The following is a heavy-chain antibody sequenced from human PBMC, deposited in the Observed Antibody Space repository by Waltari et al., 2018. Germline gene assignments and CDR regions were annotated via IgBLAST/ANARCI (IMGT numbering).Heavy chain of an antibody. D-gene: IGHD3-10*01. V-gene: IGHV1-3*01. CDR2: INAGNGNT. Sequence: QVQLVQSGAEVQKPGASVKVSCKASGYPFTSYAMPWVRQAPGQRLEWMGWINAGNGNTKYSQKFQGRVTITRDTSASTAYMELSSLRSEDTAVYYCARAPRGRDWFDPWGQGTLVTVSS. J-gene: IGHJ5*02. CDR3: ARAPRGRDWFDP. CDR1: GYPFTSYA.